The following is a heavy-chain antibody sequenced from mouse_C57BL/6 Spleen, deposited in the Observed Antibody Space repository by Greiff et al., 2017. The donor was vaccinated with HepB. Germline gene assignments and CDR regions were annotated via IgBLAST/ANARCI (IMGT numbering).Heavy chain of an antibody. CDR1: GFTFSDYG. J-gene: IGHJ4*01. Sequence: EVQRVESGGGLVKPGGSLKLSCAASGFTFSDYGMHWVRQAPEKGLEWVAYISSGSSTIYYADTVKGRFTISRDNAKNTLFLQMTSLRSEDTAMYYCARLGYYGSSHAMDYWGQGTSVTVSS. CDR3: ARLGYYGSSHAMDY. D-gene: IGHD1-1*01. V-gene: IGHV5-17*01. CDR2: ISSGSSTI.